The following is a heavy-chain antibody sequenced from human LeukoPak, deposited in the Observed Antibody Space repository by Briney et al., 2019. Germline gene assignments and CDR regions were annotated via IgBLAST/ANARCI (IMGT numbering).Heavy chain of an antibody. D-gene: IGHD3-22*01. V-gene: IGHV3-23*01. CDR3: AKDLWAHYYDSSGHDY. CDR2: ISGSGGST. Sequence: GGSLRLSCAASGFTFSSYAMSWVRQAPGKGLEWVSAISGSGGSTYYADSVKGRFTISRDNSKHTLYLQMNSLRAEDTAVYYCAKDLWAHYYDSSGHDYWGQGTLVTVSS. J-gene: IGHJ4*02. CDR1: GFTFSSYA.